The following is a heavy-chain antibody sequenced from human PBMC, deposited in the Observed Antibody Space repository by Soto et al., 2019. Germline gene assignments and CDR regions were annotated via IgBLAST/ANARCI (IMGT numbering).Heavy chain of an antibody. CDR2: IYYSGST. J-gene: IGHJ4*02. Sequence: SETLSLTCTVSGGSISSNSYYWAWIRQPPGKGLEWIGSIYYSGSTYYNPSLRSRVTISVDTSKNQFSLKLRSVTAADTAVYYCARKAATVTEYYFDFLSQGSLVTVS. D-gene: IGHD4-17*01. V-gene: IGHV4-39*07. CDR1: GGSISSNSYY. CDR3: ARKAATVTEYYFDF.